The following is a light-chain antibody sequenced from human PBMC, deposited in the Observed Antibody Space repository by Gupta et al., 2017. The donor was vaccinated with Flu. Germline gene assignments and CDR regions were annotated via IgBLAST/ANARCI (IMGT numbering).Light chain of an antibody. CDR1: QSLLQSNGYKY. V-gene: IGKV2-28*01. J-gene: IGKJ4*01. CDR3: MQALQTPLT. CDR2: LGS. Sequence: DIVMTQSPLSLPVTPGEPASISCRSSQSLLQSNGYKYVDWYLQKPGQSPQLLIYLGSNQASGVPDRFSGSGSDTXFVLKIXRVEAEDVGVYNCMQALQTPLTFGXGTKVEI.